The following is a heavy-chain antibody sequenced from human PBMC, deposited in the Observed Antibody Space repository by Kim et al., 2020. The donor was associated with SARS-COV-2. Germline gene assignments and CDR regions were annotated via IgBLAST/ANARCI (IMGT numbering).Heavy chain of an antibody. Sequence: ASVKVSCKASGYTFTSYAMNWVRQAPGQGLEWMGWINTNTGNPTYAHGFTGRFVFSLDTSVSTAYLQISSLKAEDTAVYYCARVLAYYGSGGNWFDPWGQGTLVTVSS. J-gene: IGHJ5*02. V-gene: IGHV7-4-1*02. CDR1: GYTFTSYA. CDR2: INTNTGNP. D-gene: IGHD3-10*01. CDR3: ARVLAYYGSGGNWFDP.